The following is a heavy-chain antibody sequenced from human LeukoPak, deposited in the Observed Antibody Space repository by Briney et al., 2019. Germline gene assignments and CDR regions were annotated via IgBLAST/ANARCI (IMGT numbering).Heavy chain of an antibody. CDR3: TTGLYSSSWYYFDN. J-gene: IGHJ4*02. D-gene: IGHD6-13*01. CDR1: GFTFSNAW. V-gene: IGHV3-15*01. Sequence: GGSLRLSCAASGFTFSNAWMNGVRQAPGKGGEWVGHIKIKTDGGTTDYPAPVKGRFTISRDDLKNTLYLQMNSLKTEDTAVYYCTTGLYSSSWYYFDNWGQGTLVTVSS. CDR2: IKIKTDGGTT.